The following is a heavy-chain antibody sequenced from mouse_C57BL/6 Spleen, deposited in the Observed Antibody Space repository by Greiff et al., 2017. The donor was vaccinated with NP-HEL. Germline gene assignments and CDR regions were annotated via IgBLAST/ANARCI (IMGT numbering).Heavy chain of an antibody. V-gene: IGHV1-72*01. CDR3: ARDFTTVVANYYGY. CDR2: IDPNSGGT. CDR1: GYTFTRYW. J-gene: IGHJ2*01. Sequence: QQSCKASGYTFTRYWMHWVKQRPGRGLEWIGRIDPNSGGTQYNEKFKSKATLTVDNPSSTAYMQLSSLTSEDSAVYYCARDFTTVVANYYGYWGQGPTLTVSS. D-gene: IGHD1-1*01.